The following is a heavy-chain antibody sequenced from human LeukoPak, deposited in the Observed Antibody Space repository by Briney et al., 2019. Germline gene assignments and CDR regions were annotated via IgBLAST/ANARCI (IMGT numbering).Heavy chain of an antibody. J-gene: IGHJ4*02. CDR1: GGTFSSYA. D-gene: IGHD3-10*01. CDR2: IIPIFGTA. Sequence: GASVKVSCKASGGTFSSYAISWVRQAPGQGLEWMGGIIPIFGTANYAQKFQGRVTITADESTSTAYMELSSLRSEDTAVYYCARDFFPPYYGSGIDENFDYWGQGTLVTVSS. V-gene: IGHV1-69*13. CDR3: ARDFFPPYYGSGIDENFDY.